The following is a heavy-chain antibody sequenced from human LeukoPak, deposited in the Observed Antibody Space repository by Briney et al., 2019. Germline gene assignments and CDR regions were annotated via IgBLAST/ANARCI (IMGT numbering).Heavy chain of an antibody. CDR1: GFTFSSYG. Sequence: PGGSLRLSCAASGFTFSSYGMHWVRQAPGKGLEWVAFIRYDGSNKYDADSVKGRFTISRDNSKNTLYLQMNSLRVEDTAVYYCAKCFIAVAGTDNAFDIWGQGTMVTVSS. CDR2: IRYDGSNK. J-gene: IGHJ3*02. V-gene: IGHV3-30*02. CDR3: AKCFIAVAGTDNAFDI. D-gene: IGHD6-19*01.